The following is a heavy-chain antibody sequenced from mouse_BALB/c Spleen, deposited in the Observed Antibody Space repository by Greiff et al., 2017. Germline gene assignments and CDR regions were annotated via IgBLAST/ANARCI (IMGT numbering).Heavy chain of an antibody. J-gene: IGHJ3*01. CDR3: ARESLYGIAY. D-gene: IGHD2-1*01. V-gene: IGHV5-6-3*01. Sequence: DVHLVESGGGLVQPGGSLKLSCAASGFTFSSYGMSWVRQTPDKRLELVATINSNGGSTYYPDSVKGRFTISRDNAKNTLYLQMSSLKSEDTAMYYCARESLYGIAYWGQGTLVTVSA. CDR1: GFTFSSYG. CDR2: INSNGGST.